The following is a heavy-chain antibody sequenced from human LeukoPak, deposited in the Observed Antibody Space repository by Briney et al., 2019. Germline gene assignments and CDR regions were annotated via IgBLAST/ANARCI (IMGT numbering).Heavy chain of an antibody. J-gene: IGHJ4*02. Sequence: ASVKVSCKASGHTFTSYYMHWVRQAPGQGLEWMGIINPSGDSTSYEQRFQGRLTMTRDTSTNTVYMELSSLRSEDTAVYYCARHPSPQLHHFDYWGQGTLVTVSS. CDR3: ARHPSPQLHHFDY. D-gene: IGHD2-2*01. CDR2: INPSGDST. CDR1: GHTFTSYY. V-gene: IGHV1-46*01.